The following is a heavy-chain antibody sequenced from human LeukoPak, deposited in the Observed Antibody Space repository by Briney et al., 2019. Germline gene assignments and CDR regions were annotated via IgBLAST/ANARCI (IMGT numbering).Heavy chain of an antibody. J-gene: IGHJ3*02. V-gene: IGHV3-74*01. D-gene: IGHD4-11*01. CDR2: IVNDGSTT. Sequence: GGSLRLSCAASGFTFSTYYMHWVRQAPGKGLVWVSRIVNDGSTTTYAGSVKGRFTISRDHAKNTLFLQMNSLRVEDTAVYYCARESSDYSDYDAFDIWGRGTMVTVSS. CDR1: GFTFSTYY. CDR3: ARESSDYSDYDAFDI.